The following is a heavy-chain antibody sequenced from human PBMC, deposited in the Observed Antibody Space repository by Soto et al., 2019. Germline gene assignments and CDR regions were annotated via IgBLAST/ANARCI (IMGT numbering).Heavy chain of an antibody. CDR3: SWSSLVSAHDSFEV. D-gene: IGHD3-22*01. V-gene: IGHV1-45*02. CDR1: GYIFTYRY. CDR2: ITIYNGNT. Sequence: QMDLVQSGAEVKRPGSSVKISCTASGYIFTYRYLHWVRQAPGQPFEYMGWITIYNGNTEYAQRFKDRVVMTRENNLSTAYMELSGLTSGNTAMYYCSWSSLVSAHDSFEVWGQGTQVTVSS. J-gene: IGHJ3*01.